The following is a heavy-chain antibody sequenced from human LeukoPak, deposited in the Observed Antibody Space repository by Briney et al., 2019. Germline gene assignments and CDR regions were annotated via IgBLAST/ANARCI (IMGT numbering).Heavy chain of an antibody. Sequence: ASVKVSCKASGYTFTGYYMHWVRQAPGQGLEWMGWINPNSGGTNYAQKFQGRVTITADKSTSTAYMELSSLRSEDTAVYYCASAGSYGSGSPTYYYYGMDVWGQGTTVTVSS. CDR1: GYTFTGYY. CDR2: INPNSGGT. V-gene: IGHV1-2*02. J-gene: IGHJ6*02. D-gene: IGHD3-10*01. CDR3: ASAGSYGSGSPTYYYYGMDV.